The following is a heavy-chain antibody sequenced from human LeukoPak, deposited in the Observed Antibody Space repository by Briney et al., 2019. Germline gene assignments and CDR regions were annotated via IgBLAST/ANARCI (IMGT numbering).Heavy chain of an antibody. CDR1: GFTFSSYA. V-gene: IGHV3-23*01. Sequence: GGSLRLSCAASGFTFSSYAMSWVRQAPGKGLEWVSAISGSGGSTYYADSVKGRFTISRDNSKNTLYLQVNSLRAEDTAVYYCANQYYYDSSGYYYFDYWGQGTLVTVSS. CDR3: ANQYYYDSSGYYYFDY. J-gene: IGHJ4*02. D-gene: IGHD3-22*01. CDR2: ISGSGGST.